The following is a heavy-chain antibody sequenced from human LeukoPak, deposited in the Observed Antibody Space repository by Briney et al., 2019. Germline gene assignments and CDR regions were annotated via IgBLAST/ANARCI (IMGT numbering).Heavy chain of an antibody. CDR1: GGTFSSYA. CDR2: IIPIFGTA. J-gene: IGHJ6*02. V-gene: IGHV1-69*13. D-gene: IGHD6-19*01. CDR3: ARDVPRRWLAYAMDV. Sequence: ASVKVSCKASGGTFSSYAISWVRQAPGQGLEWIGGIIPIFGTANYAQKFQGRVTITADESTSTAYMELSSLRSEDTAVYYCARDVPRRWLAYAMDVWGQGTTVTVSS.